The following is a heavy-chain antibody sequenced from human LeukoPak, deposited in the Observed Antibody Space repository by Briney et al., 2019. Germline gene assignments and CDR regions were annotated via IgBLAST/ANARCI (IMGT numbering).Heavy chain of an antibody. J-gene: IGHJ4*02. D-gene: IGHD3-10*01. Sequence: RPGGSLRLSCAASGFTFCSYSMNWVRQAPGKGLEWVSSISISSSYIYYADSVKGRFTISRDNAKNSLYLQMNSLRAEDTAVYYCARAASVLLWFGELPKEFDYWGQGTLVTVSS. CDR3: ARAASVLLWFGELPKEFDY. CDR1: GFTFCSYS. V-gene: IGHV3-21*01. CDR2: ISISSSYI.